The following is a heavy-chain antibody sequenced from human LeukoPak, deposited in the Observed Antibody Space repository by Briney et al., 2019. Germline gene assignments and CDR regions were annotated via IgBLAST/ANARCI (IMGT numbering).Heavy chain of an antibody. J-gene: IGHJ4*02. V-gene: IGHV4-39*01. D-gene: IGHD4-17*01. CDR3: ARHDYGDYGGVDY. Sequence: SETLSLTCTVSGGSISSNSYYWGWIRQPPGKGLKWIGSIYYSGSTYYNPSLKSRVTISVDTSKNQFSLKLSSVTAADTAVYYCARHDYGDYGGVDYWGQGTLVTVSS. CDR2: IYYSGST. CDR1: GGSISSNSYY.